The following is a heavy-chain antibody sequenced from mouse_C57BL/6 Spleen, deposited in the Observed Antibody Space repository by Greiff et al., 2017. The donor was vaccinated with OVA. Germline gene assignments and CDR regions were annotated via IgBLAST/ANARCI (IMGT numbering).Heavy chain of an antibody. V-gene: IGHV1-50*01. CDR3: ARRGTSTVVATVDY. CDR1: GYTFTSYW. D-gene: IGHD1-1*01. Sequence: QVQLQQPGAELVKPGASVKLSCKASGYTFTSYWMQWVKQRPGQGLEWIGEIDPSDSYTNYNQKFKGKATLTVDTSSSTAYMQLSSLTSEDSAVYYCARRGTSTVVATVDYWGQGTSVTVSS. J-gene: IGHJ4*01. CDR2: IDPSDSYT.